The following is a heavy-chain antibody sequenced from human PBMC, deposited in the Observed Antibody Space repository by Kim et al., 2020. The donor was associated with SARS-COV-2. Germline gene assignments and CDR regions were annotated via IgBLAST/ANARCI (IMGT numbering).Heavy chain of an antibody. J-gene: IGHJ4*02. D-gene: IGHD2-21*02. CDR3: AKDRAYCGGDCYSQGFDY. V-gene: IGHV3-23*01. CDR2: ISGSGDSK. Sequence: GGSLRLSCAASGFTFNSYAMGWVRQAPGKGLEWVSAISGSGDSKYYVDSVKGRFTISRDNSKNTMYLQMNSLRVEDAAVYYCAKDRAYCGGDCYSQGFDYWGQGTLVPVSS. CDR1: GFTFNSYA.